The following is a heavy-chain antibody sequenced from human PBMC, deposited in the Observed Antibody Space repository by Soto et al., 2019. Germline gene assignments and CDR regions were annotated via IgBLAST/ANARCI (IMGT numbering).Heavy chain of an antibody. Sequence: SETLSLTCTVSGGSISSYYWSWIRQPPGKGLEWIGYIYYSGSTNYNPSLKSRVTISVDTSKNQFSLKLSSVTAADTAVYYCARKYNWNSWWSDPWGQGTLVTVSS. V-gene: IGHV4-59*01. CDR2: IYYSGST. J-gene: IGHJ5*02. CDR3: ARKYNWNSWWSDP. D-gene: IGHD1-7*01. CDR1: GGSISSYY.